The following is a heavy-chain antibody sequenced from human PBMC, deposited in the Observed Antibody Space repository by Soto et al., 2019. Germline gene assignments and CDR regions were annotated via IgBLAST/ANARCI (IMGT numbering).Heavy chain of an antibody. Sequence: QVQLVESGGGVVQPGRSPRLSCAASGFTFSSYGMHWVRQAPGKGLEWVAVISYDGSNKYYADSVKGRFTISRDNSKNTLYLQMNSLRAEDTAVYYCAKARWREYYFDYWGQGTLVTVSS. CDR3: AKARWREYYFDY. CDR2: ISYDGSNK. CDR1: GFTFSSYG. D-gene: IGHD2-15*01. V-gene: IGHV3-30*18. J-gene: IGHJ4*02.